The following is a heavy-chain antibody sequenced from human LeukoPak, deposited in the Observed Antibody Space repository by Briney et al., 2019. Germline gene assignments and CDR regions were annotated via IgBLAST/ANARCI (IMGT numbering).Heavy chain of an antibody. CDR1: GGSISSYY. CDR3: ARRIGYCSGGSCYKTPDAFDI. J-gene: IGHJ3*02. D-gene: IGHD2-15*01. V-gene: IGHV4-4*07. CDR2: IYTSGST. Sequence: PSETLSLTCTVSGGSISSYYWSWIRQPAGKGLEWIGRIYTSGSTNYNPSLKSRVTMSVDTSKNQFSLKLSSVTAADTAVYYCARRIGYCSGGSCYKTPDAFDIWGEGTMVTVSS.